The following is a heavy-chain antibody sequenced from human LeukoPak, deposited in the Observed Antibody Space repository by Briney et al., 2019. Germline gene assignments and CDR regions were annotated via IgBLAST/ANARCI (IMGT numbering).Heavy chain of an antibody. J-gene: IGHJ2*01. CDR1: GFTFSSYS. V-gene: IGHV3-21*05. CDR2: ISSGSGLI. D-gene: IGHD1-26*01. Sequence: GGSLRLSCVVSGFTFSSYSMNWVRQAPGKGLEWVSYISSGSGLIYYADSVKGRFTISRDNAKNSLYLQMNSLRAEDTAVYYCASSIVGATALYFDLWGRGTLVTVSS. CDR3: ASSIVGATALYFDL.